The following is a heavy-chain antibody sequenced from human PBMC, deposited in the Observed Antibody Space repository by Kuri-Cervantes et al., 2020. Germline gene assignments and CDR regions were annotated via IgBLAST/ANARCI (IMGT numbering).Heavy chain of an antibody. V-gene: IGHV4-30-4*01. Sequence: SETLSLTCTVSGGSISSGDYYWSWIRQPPGKGLEWIGYIYYSGSTYYNPSLKSRVTISVDTSKNQFSLKLSSVTAADTAVYYCARERDYGDSGGMFDYWGQGTLVTVSS. CDR1: GGSISSGDYY. CDR3: ARERDYGDSGGMFDY. CDR2: IYYSGST. J-gene: IGHJ4*02. D-gene: IGHD4-17*01.